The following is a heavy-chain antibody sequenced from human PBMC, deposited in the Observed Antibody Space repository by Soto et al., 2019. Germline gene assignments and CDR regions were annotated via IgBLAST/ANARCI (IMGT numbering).Heavy chain of an antibody. D-gene: IGHD3-22*01. CDR2: INPSGGST. J-gene: IGHJ4*02. CDR1: GYTFTSYY. V-gene: IGHV1-46*01. CDR3: ARDYDSSGYYYPIFDY. Sequence: QVQLVQSGAEVKKPGASVKVSCKASGYTFTSYYMHWVRQAPGQGLEWMGIINPSGGSTSYAQKFQGRVTMTRDTSTSTVYMELSSLRSEDTAVYYCARDYDSSGYYYPIFDYWGQGTLVTVSS.